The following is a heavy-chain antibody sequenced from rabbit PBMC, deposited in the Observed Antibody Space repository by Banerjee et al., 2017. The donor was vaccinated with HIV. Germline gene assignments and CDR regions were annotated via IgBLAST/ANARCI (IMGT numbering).Heavy chain of an antibody. CDR3: ARYVTGGYAGYGYARL. D-gene: IGHD6-1*01. CDR2: IDAGSGGGP. CDR1: GFSFSYKHV. J-gene: IGHJ3*01. V-gene: IGHV1S45*01. Sequence: QEQLEESGGDLVKPEGSLTLTCTASGFSFSYKHVMCWVRQAPGKGLEWIACIDAGSGGGPVYATWAKGRFTISKTSSTTVTLQMTSLTAADTATYFCARYVTGGYAGYGYARLWGQGTLVTVS.